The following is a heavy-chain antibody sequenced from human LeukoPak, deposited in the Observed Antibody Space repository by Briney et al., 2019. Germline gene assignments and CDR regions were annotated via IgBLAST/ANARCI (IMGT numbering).Heavy chain of an antibody. Sequence: PGRSLRLSCVASGFTFSSYSMHWVRQAPGKGLEWVAVMSHDGINKYCADSVKGRFTIPRDISKDTLYLQMNSLRAEDTAVYYCARDNFQHGGDNYGSHYFDYWGQRTLVAVSS. CDR3: ARDNFQHGGDNYGSHYFDY. D-gene: IGHD5-18*01. J-gene: IGHJ4*02. V-gene: IGHV3-30*04. CDR2: MSHDGINK. CDR1: GFTFSSYS.